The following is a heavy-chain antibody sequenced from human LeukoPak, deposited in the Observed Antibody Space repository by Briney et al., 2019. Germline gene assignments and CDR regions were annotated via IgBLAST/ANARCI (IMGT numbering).Heavy chain of an antibody. J-gene: IGHJ5*02. CDR2: INHSGST. Sequence: SETLSLTCAVYGGSFSGYYWSWIRQPPGKGLEWIGEINHSGSTNYNPSLKSRVTISEDTSKNQFSLKLSSVTAADTAVYYCARGGLMTTVTTSLGNWFDPWGQGTLVTVSS. CDR3: ARGGLMTTVTTSLGNWFDP. CDR1: GGSFSGYY. D-gene: IGHD4-17*01. V-gene: IGHV4-34*01.